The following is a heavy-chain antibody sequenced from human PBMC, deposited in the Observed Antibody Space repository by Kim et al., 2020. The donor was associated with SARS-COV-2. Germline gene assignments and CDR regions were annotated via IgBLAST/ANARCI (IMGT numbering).Heavy chain of an antibody. Sequence: GGSLRLSCAASGFTFSSYSMNWVRQAPGKGLEWVSSISSSSSYIYYADSVKGRFTISRDNAKNSLYLQMNSLRAEDTAVYYCARDQLWSNWYFDLWGRGTLVTVSS. CDR1: GFTFSSYS. D-gene: IGHD3-10*01. V-gene: IGHV3-21*01. CDR3: ARDQLWSNWYFDL. CDR2: ISSSSSYI. J-gene: IGHJ2*01.